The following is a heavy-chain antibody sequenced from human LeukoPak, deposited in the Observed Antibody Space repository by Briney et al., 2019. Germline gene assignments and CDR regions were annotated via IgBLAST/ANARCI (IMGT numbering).Heavy chain of an antibody. D-gene: IGHD6-13*01. Sequence: SETLSLTCTVSGGSISSYYWSWIRQPPGKGLEWIGYIYYSGSTNYNPSLKSRVTISVDTSKNQFSLKLSSVTAADTAVYYCARTNSVQYSSSWYRKQYYFDYWGQGTLVTVSS. CDR3: ARTNSVQYSSSWYRKQYYFDY. J-gene: IGHJ4*02. V-gene: IGHV4-59*12. CDR1: GGSISSYY. CDR2: IYYSGST.